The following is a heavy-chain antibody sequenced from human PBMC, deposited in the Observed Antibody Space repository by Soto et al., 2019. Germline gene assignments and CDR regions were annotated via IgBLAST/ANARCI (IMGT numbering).Heavy chain of an antibody. CDR3: AAGGSWARLDN. D-gene: IGHD6-13*01. Sequence: SVKVSCKASGGTLNNYAISWVRQAPGQGLEWMGGIITAFGPGVYAQKFQGRVTITADESTKTAYMDLNSLTSEDTAVYYCAAGGSWARLDNWGQGTLVTVSS. CDR1: GGTLNNYA. J-gene: IGHJ4*02. V-gene: IGHV1-69*13. CDR2: IITAFGPG.